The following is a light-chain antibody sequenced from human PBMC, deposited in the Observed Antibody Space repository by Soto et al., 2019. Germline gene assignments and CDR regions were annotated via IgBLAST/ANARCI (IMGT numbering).Light chain of an antibody. J-gene: IGLJ2*01. Sequence: QSVLTQSPSVSAAPGQQVTISCSGSSSNIGNNYVSWYQQLPGTAPKLLIYDNNKRPSGIPDRFSGSKSGTSGTLDITGPLSGDEADYYGATGEASLPGGFFGGGTKPPVL. CDR2: DNN. CDR3: ATGEASLPGGF. V-gene: IGLV1-51*01. CDR1: SSNIGNNY.